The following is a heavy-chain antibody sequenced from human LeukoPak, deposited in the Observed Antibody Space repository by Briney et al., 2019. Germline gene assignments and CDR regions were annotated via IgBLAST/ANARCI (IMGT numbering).Heavy chain of an antibody. CDR1: GFSFAYYA. CDR2: ITANGDST. J-gene: IGHJ4*02. V-gene: IGHV3-43*02. D-gene: IGHD1-14*01. CDR3: SKTPPSYGR. Sequence: GGSLRLSCAASGFSFAYYAMHWVRQAPGKGLEWVSLITANGDSTYYADSVKGRFTISRDNSKNSLSLQMNSLRTEDTALYYCSKTPPSYGRWGQGTLVTVSS.